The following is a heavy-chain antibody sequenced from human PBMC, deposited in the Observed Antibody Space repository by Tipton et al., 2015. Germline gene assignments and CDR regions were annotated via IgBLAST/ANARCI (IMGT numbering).Heavy chain of an antibody. D-gene: IGHD5-24*01. CDR1: GYSFSNYW. CDR3: ARLSTYGYNDYFDS. CDR2: IYPGDSHP. Sequence: VQLVQSGAEVKKPGESLKISCKGSGYSFSNYWIGWVRQMPGKGLEWMGIIYPGDSHPRYNPSFQGQVTISADKSISTAYLQWNSLKASDTAMYYCARLSTYGYNDYFDSWGQGTLVTVSS. J-gene: IGHJ4*02. V-gene: IGHV5-51*01.